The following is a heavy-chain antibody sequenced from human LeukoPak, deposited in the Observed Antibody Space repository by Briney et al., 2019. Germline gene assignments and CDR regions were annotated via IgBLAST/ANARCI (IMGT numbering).Heavy chain of an antibody. CDR1: GFTVSSNY. CDR2: IYSGGST. CDR3: ARGTYGGNDAFDI. V-gene: IGHV3-53*01. Sequence: GGSLRLSCAASGFTVSSNYMSWVRQAPGKGLEWVSVIYSGGSTYYADSVKGRFTISRDNSKNTLYLQVNSLGAEDTAVYYCARGTYGGNDAFDIWGQGTMVTVSS. D-gene: IGHD4-23*01. J-gene: IGHJ3*02.